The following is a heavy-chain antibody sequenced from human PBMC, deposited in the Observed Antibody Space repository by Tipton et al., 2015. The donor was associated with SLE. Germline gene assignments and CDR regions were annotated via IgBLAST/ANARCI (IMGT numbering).Heavy chain of an antibody. Sequence: SLRLSCAASGLTFDDYAIHWVRQAPGKGLEWVSGICWNSGSIGYADSVKGRFTISRDNAKNSLYLQMNSLRAEDTALYYCAGDRDLGAFDIWGPGTMVTGSS. CDR1: GLTFDDYA. J-gene: IGHJ3*02. V-gene: IGHV3-9*01. CDR2: ICWNSGSI. CDR3: AGDRDLGAFDI.